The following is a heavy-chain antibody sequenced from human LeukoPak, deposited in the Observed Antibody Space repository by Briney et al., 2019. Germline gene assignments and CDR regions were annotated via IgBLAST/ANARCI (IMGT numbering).Heavy chain of an antibody. J-gene: IGHJ4*02. D-gene: IGHD1-26*01. V-gene: IGHV4-38-2*01. CDR2: ISHRGST. CDR1: GYSINSFYY. CDR3: ARQLGGSYGEYYFDY. Sequence: SETLSLTCAVSGYSINSFYYWGWIRQPPGKGLEWIASISHRGSTYYNLSLKSRVTISVYTVKNQLSLKVNSVTAADTAVYYCARQLGGSYGEYYFDYWGQGTLVTASS.